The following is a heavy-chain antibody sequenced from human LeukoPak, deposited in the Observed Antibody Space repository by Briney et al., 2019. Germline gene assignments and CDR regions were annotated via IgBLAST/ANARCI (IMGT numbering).Heavy chain of an antibody. CDR2: ISRSGSTI. V-gene: IGHV3-48*04. J-gene: IGHJ4*02. CDR1: GFTFSRYS. Sequence: GGSLRLSCAASGFTFSRYSMNWVRQAPGKGLEWVSYISRSGSTIYYADSVKGRFTISRDNAKNTLYLQMNSLRAEGTAMYYCARVRAAHGIGFGYWGQGTLVTVSP. CDR3: ARVRAAHGIGFGY. D-gene: IGHD6-13*01.